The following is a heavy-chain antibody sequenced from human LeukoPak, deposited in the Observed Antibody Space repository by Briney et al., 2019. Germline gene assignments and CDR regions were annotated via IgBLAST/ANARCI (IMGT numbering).Heavy chain of an antibody. CDR3: ARGTTATTFYAFDI. V-gene: IGHV3-23*01. D-gene: IGHD1-1*01. J-gene: IGHJ3*02. CDR1: GFTFSSYA. CDR2: ISFSGAST. Sequence: GGSLRLSCAASGFTFSSYAMSWVRQAPGKGLQWVSAISFSGASTYYADSVKGRFTISRDNSKNTLYLQMNSLRGEDTAVYYCARGTTATTFYAFDIWGQGAMVTVSS.